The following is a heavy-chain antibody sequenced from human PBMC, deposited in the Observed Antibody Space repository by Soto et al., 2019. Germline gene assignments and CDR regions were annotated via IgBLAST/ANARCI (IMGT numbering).Heavy chain of an antibody. D-gene: IGHD3-22*01. V-gene: IGHV4-31*03. CDR2: IYYSGST. CDR1: GGSISSGGYY. Sequence: PSETLSLTCTVSGGSISSGGYYWSWIRQDPGKGLEWIGYIYYSGSTYYNPSLKSRVTISVDTSKNQFSLKLSSVTAADTAVYYCARTPYYYDSTGYSNWFDPWGQGTLVTVS. CDR3: ARTPYYYDSTGYSNWFDP. J-gene: IGHJ5*02.